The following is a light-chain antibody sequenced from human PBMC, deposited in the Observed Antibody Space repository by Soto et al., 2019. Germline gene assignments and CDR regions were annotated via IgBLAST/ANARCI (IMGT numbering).Light chain of an antibody. CDR3: QERSYWPPRT. Sequence: EIVLTQSPATLSLSPGERATLSCRASQSVSTYLAWYQQKPGQAPRLLIYDASIRATVIPRSFSGSGSGTDFTLTISSLEPEAFAVYYCQERSYWPPRTFGQGTKLEIK. CDR1: QSVSTY. CDR2: DAS. V-gene: IGKV3-11*01. J-gene: IGKJ2*01.